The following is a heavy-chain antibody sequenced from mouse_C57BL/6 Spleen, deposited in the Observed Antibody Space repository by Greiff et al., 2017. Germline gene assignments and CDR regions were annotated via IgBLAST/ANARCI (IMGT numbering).Heavy chain of an antibody. CDR2: INPNNGGT. Sequence: VQLQQSGPELVKPGASVKISCKASGYTFTDYYMNWVKQSHGKSLEWIGDINPNNGGTSYNQKFKGKATLTVDKSSSTAYMELRSLTSEDSAVYYCASGTTWYFDVWGTGTTVTVSS. V-gene: IGHV1-26*01. CDR3: ASGTTWYFDV. J-gene: IGHJ1*03. D-gene: IGHD2-12*01. CDR1: GYTFTDYY.